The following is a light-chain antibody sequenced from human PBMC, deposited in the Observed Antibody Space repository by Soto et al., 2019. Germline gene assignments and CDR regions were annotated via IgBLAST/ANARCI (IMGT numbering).Light chain of an antibody. CDR1: SSNIGSHT. CDR2: NTY. Sequence: QSVLTQPPSASGTPGQRVTISCSGSSSNIGSHTVNWYQQLPGTAPRLLIYNTYYRPSGVPDRFSGSKSGTSASLAISGLQSGDEADYYCAAWDDSLNGVVFGGGTKLTVL. CDR3: AAWDDSLNGVV. V-gene: IGLV1-44*01. J-gene: IGLJ2*01.